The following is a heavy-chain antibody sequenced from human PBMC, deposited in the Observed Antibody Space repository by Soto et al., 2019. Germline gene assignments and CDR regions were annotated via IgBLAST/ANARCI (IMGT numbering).Heavy chain of an antibody. Sequence: QVQLVQSGAEVKKPGSSVKVSSKASGGTFSSYAISWVRQAPGQGLEWMGGIIPIFGTANYAQKFQGRVTITADKSTSTAYMELSSLRSEDTAVYYCARDMGYCSSTSCSLFDYWGQGTLVTVSS. CDR1: GGTFSSYA. D-gene: IGHD2-2*01. CDR3: ARDMGYCSSTSCSLFDY. J-gene: IGHJ4*02. V-gene: IGHV1-69*06. CDR2: IIPIFGTA.